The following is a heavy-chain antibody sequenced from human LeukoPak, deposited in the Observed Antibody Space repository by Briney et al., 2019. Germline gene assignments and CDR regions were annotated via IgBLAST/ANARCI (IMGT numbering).Heavy chain of an antibody. CDR2: ISGSGDNT. J-gene: IGHJ4*02. Sequence: PGGSLRLSCAASGFTFSTYAMTWVRQAPGKGLEWVSVISGSGDNTYYADSVKGRFTISRDNSKNTLYLQMSSLRAEATAVYYWAKDLWFGDLSPLGYWGQGTLVTVSS. V-gene: IGHV3-23*01. CDR3: AKDLWFGDLSPLGY. D-gene: IGHD3-10*01. CDR1: GFTFSTYA.